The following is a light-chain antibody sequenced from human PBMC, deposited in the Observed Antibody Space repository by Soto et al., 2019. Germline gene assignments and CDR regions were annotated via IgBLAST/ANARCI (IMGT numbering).Light chain of an antibody. Sequence: EVVLTKTPVTLSLSPGHRDTLSCRASQSFRGLLAWYQQKPGQAPRLLIYDAYNRATGIPPRFSGSGSGTDFTLTISSLEPEDSAVYYCQQRRMCPITFG. J-gene: IGKJ2*01. CDR2: DAY. CDR3: QQRRMCPIT. CDR1: QSFRGL. V-gene: IGKV3-11*01.